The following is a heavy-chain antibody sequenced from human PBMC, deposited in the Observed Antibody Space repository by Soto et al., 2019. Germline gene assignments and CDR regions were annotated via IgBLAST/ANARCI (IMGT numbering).Heavy chain of an antibody. D-gene: IGHD3-3*01. V-gene: IGHV4-34*01. CDR1: GGSFSGYY. CDR3: ARAEIWSGDAFDI. Sequence: SQTLSLTCAVYGGSFSGYYWSWIRQPPGKGLEWIGEINHSGSTNYNPSLKSRVTISVDTSKNQFSLKRSSVTAADTAVYYCARAEIWSGDAFDIWGQGTMVTVSS. CDR2: INHSGST. J-gene: IGHJ3*02.